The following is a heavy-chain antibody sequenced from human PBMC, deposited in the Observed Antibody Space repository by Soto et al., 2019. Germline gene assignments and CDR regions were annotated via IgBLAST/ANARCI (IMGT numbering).Heavy chain of an antibody. V-gene: IGHV1-69*02. CDR3: ARALYYDILTGYRDAFDI. Sequence: QVQLVQSGAEVKKPGSSVKVSCKASGGTFSSYTISWVRQAPGQGLEWMGRIIPILGIANYAQKFQGRVTITADKSTSTAYMELSSLRSEDTAVYYCARALYYDILTGYRDAFDIWGQGTMVTVSS. CDR2: IIPILGIA. J-gene: IGHJ3*02. D-gene: IGHD3-9*01. CDR1: GGTFSSYT.